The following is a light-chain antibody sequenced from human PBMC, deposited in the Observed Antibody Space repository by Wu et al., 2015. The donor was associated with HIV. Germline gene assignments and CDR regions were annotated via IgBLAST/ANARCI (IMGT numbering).Light chain of an antibody. CDR2: RAS. CDR3: QQYGQWPHS. V-gene: IGKV3-15*01. J-gene: IGKJ2*03. CDR1: YDIGSN. Sequence: EVVMTQSPATLSVSPGDRATLSCRADYDIGSNLAWYQQKPGQSPRLLIYRASTRATGFPARFSGTGSGTDFTLTISNLQSEDVAFYYCQQYGQWPHSFGQGDQA.